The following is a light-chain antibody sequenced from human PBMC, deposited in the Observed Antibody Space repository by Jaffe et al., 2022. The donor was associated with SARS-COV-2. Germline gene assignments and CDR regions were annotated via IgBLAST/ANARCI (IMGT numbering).Light chain of an antibody. CDR1: QSVGSY. V-gene: IGKV3-11*01. CDR2: DAS. Sequence: EIVLTQSPATLSLSPGERATLSCRASQSVGSYLAWYQQKPGQAPRLLIYDASNTATGIPARFSGSGSGTDFTLTISSLESEDFAVYYCQQRSNWPPALTFGGGTKVEIQ. J-gene: IGKJ4*01. CDR3: QQRSNWPPALT.